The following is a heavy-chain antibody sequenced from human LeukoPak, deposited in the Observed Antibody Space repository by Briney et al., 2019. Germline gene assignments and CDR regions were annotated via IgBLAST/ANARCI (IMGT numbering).Heavy chain of an antibody. J-gene: IGHJ5*02. Sequence: ASVKVSCKSFGYTFTSNYMHWVRQAPGQGPEWMGVISPSGASTTYAQTFQGRVTLTRDMSTSTDYLELSSLRSEDTAVYYCARGSSGWIHRGVWFDPWGQGTLVTVSS. CDR1: GYTFTSNY. CDR2: ISPSGAST. CDR3: ARGSSGWIHRGVWFDP. D-gene: IGHD6-19*01. V-gene: IGHV1-46*01.